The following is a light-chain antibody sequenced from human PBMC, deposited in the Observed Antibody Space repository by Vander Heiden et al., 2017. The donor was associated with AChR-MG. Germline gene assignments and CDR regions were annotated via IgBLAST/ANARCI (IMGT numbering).Light chain of an antibody. V-gene: IGKV3-15*01. Sequence: EIVMTQSPATLSVSPGERATLSCRASQSMNRDLAWYQQTSGQAPRLLIYGASTRATGIPARFSGSGSGTEFTLTISSLQSEDVAVYHCQQYNKWPPAYTFGQGTNLEIK. J-gene: IGKJ2*01. CDR1: QSMNRD. CDR2: GAS. CDR3: QQYNKWPPAYT.